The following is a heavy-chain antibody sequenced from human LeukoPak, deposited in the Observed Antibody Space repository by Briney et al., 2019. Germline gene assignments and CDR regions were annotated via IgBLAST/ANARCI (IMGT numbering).Heavy chain of an antibody. J-gene: IGHJ4*02. Sequence: GGSLRLSCAASGFTFSSYGMHWVRQAPGKGLEWVAIISYYGSDTYYTDSVKGRFTISRDNSENTLYLQMNSLRAEDTAVYYCASARVVEVLATPTALDYWGQGTLVTVSS. CDR1: GFTFSSYG. D-gene: IGHD2-2*01. CDR2: ISYYGSDT. V-gene: IGHV3-30-3*01. CDR3: ASARVVEVLATPTALDY.